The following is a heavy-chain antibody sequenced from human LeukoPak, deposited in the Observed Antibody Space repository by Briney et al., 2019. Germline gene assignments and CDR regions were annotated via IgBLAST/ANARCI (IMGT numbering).Heavy chain of an antibody. Sequence: GASVKVSCKASGYTFTGYYMHWVRQAPGKGLEWMGGFDPEDGETIYAQKFQGRVTMTEDTSTDTAYMELSSLRSEDTAVYYCASPIELEGFDYWGQGTLVTVSS. CDR1: GYTFTGYY. D-gene: IGHD5-24*01. V-gene: IGHV1-24*01. CDR2: FDPEDGET. J-gene: IGHJ4*02. CDR3: ASPIELEGFDY.